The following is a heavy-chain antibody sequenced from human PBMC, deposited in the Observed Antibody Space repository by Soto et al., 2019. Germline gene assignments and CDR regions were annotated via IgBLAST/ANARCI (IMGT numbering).Heavy chain of an antibody. J-gene: IGHJ4*02. CDR1: GFTFSSYA. V-gene: IGHV3-23*01. CDR2: ISGSGGST. CDR3: AKDLGHLGCCSGGSCSVFDY. Sequence: PGGSLRLSCAASGFTFSSYAMSWVRQAPGKGLEWVSAISGSGGSTYYADSVKGRFTISRDNSKNTLYLQMNSLRAEDTAVYYCAKDLGHLGCCSGGSCSVFDYWGQGTLVTVSS. D-gene: IGHD2-15*01.